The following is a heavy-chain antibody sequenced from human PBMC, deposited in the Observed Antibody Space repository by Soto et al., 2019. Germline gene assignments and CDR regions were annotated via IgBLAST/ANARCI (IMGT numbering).Heavy chain of an antibody. Sequence: PSETLSLTCTVSGGSISSGGYYWSWIRQHPGKGLEWIGYIYYSGSTYYNPSLKSRVTISVDTSKNQFSLKLSSVTAADTAVYYCASSSYYGDPRPVDYWGQGTLVTVSS. CDR2: IYYSGST. CDR3: ASSSYYGDPRPVDY. CDR1: GGSISSGGYY. V-gene: IGHV4-31*03. J-gene: IGHJ4*02. D-gene: IGHD4-17*01.